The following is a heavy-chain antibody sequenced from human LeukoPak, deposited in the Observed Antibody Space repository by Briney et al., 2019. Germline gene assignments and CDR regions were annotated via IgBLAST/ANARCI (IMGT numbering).Heavy chain of an antibody. CDR3: TTDEECSGGSCYSSGFDY. CDR1: EFTFSNAW. CDR2: IKSKTDGGTT. Sequence: GGSLRLSCAASEFTFSNAWMSWVRQAPGKGLEWVGRIKSKTDGGTTDYAAPVKGRFTISRDDSKNTLYLQMNSLKTEDTAVYYCTTDEECSGGSCYSSGFDYWGQGTLVTVSS. D-gene: IGHD2-15*01. V-gene: IGHV3-15*01. J-gene: IGHJ4*02.